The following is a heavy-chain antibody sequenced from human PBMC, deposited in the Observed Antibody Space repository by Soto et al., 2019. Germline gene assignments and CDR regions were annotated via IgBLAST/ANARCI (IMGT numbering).Heavy chain of an antibody. CDR1: GFTFSSYS. D-gene: IGHD2-15*01. J-gene: IGHJ4*02. CDR3: ARVDCSGGSCYVFDY. V-gene: IGHV3-21*01. Sequence: GGSLRLSCAAFGFTFSSYSMNWVRQAQGKGLEWVSSISSSSSYIYYADSVKGRFTISRDNAKNSLYLQMNSLRVEDTAVYYCARVDCSGGSCYVFDYCGQGTLVTVSS. CDR2: ISSSSSYI.